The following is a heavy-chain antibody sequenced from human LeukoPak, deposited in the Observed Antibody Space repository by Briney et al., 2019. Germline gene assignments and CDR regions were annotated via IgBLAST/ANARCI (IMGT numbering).Heavy chain of an antibody. J-gene: IGHJ4*02. Sequence: ASVKVSCKTSGYTFTDYYIHWVRQAPGQGLEWMGSINPNSGGTNYAQKFQGRVTMTRDTSISTAYMELSRLTSDDTAVYYCARDGVRYCGGDCYSDYWGQGTLVTVSS. CDR3: ARDGVRYCGGDCYSDY. CDR2: INPNSGGT. V-gene: IGHV1-2*02. D-gene: IGHD2-21*01. CDR1: GYTFTDYY.